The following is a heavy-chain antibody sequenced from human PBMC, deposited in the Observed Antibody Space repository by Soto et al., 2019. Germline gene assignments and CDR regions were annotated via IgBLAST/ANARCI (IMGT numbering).Heavy chain of an antibody. CDR2: IWYDGSNK. J-gene: IGHJ4*02. Sequence: GGSLRLSCAASGFTFSSYGMHWVRQAPGKGLEWVAVIWYDGSNKYYADSVKGRFTISRDNSKNTLYLQMNSLRAEDTAVYYCARGPLLGVVRRRGYFDYWGQGTLVTVSS. CDR1: GFTFSSYG. CDR3: ARGPLLGVVRRRGYFDY. V-gene: IGHV3-33*01. D-gene: IGHD2-15*01.